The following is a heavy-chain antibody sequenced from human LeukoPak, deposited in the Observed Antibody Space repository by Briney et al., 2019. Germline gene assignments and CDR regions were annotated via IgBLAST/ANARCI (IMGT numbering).Heavy chain of an antibody. CDR2: ISYDGDNK. CDR3: AKDRLLLAWGVIDAFDI. Sequence: GGSLRLSCAASGFTFSTYGMHWVRQAPGKGLEWVAVISYDGDNKYFADSVKGRFTISRDNSKNTLYLQMNSLRAEDTAVYYCAKDRLLLAWGVIDAFDIWGQGTMVTVSS. CDR1: GFTFSTYG. V-gene: IGHV3-30*18. D-gene: IGHD3-16*02. J-gene: IGHJ3*02.